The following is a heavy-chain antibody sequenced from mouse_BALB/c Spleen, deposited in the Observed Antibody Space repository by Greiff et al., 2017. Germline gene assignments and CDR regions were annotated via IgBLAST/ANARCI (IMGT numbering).Heavy chain of an antibody. CDR1: GFTFSSYT. Sequence: EVHLVESGGGLVKPGGSLKLSCAASGFTFSSYTMSWVRQTPEKRLEWVATISSGGSYTYYPDSVKGRFTISRDNAKNTLYLQMSSLKSEDTAMYYCTRGDYGSSPLYAMDYWGQGTSVTVSS. J-gene: IGHJ4*01. CDR2: ISSGGSYT. CDR3: TRGDYGSSPLYAMDY. V-gene: IGHV5-6-4*01. D-gene: IGHD1-1*01.